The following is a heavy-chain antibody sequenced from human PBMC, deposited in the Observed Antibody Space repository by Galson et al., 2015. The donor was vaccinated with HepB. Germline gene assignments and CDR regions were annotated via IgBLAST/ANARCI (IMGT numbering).Heavy chain of an antibody. Sequence: CAISGDSVSSNSAAWNRIRQSPSRGLEWLGRTYYRSKWYNDYAVSVKSRITINPDTSKNQFSLQLNSVTPEDTAVYYCARGHAEFDYWGQGTLVTVSS. CDR1: GDSVSSNSAA. CDR2: TYYRSKWYN. CDR3: ARGHAEFDY. J-gene: IGHJ4*02. V-gene: IGHV6-1*01.